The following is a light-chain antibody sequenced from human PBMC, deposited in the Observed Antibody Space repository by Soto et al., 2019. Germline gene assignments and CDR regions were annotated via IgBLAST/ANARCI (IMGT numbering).Light chain of an antibody. CDR1: SSNIGSNT. CDR2: SNN. CDR3: AAWDDSLNGSYV. J-gene: IGLJ1*01. V-gene: IGLV1-44*01. Sequence: QSVLTQPPSASGTPGQRVTISCSGSSSNIGSNTVNWYQQRPGTAPKLLIYSNNQRPSGVPDRFSGSKSGTSASLAISGLQSEDEADYYCAAWDDSLNGSYVFGTGTKLTVL.